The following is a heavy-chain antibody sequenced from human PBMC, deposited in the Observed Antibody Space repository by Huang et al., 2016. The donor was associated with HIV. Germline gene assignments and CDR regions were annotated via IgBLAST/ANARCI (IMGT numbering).Heavy chain of an antibody. J-gene: IGHJ4*02. CDR3: AAQWELRGGVDF. CDR2: IYSDDST. V-gene: IGHV3-53*01. CDR1: GFTVSSNY. Sequence: EVQLVESGGGLIQPGGSLRLSCAASGFTVSSNYVCWVRQAPGKGLEWVSVIYSDDSTYFADSVKGRFTISRDNSKNTLYLQMNSLRAEDTAVYYCAAQWELRGGVDFWGQGTLVTVSS. D-gene: IGHD1-26*01.